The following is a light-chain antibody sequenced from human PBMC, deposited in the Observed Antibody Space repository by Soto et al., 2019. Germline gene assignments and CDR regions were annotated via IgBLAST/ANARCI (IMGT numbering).Light chain of an antibody. CDR2: GTS. CDR1: QSINNHF. J-gene: IGKJ3*01. Sequence: EVVLTQSPGTLSLSPGERATLSCRARQSINNHFLAWYQQKRGQAPRLLIYGTSNRATGIPDRFSGSGSGTDFTLAISRLEPEDFAVYYCQHYGSPFTFGPGTKVDIK. CDR3: QHYGSPFT. V-gene: IGKV3-20*01.